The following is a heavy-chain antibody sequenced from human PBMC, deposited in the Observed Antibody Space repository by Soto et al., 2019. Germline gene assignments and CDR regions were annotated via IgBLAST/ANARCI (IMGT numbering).Heavy chain of an antibody. CDR1: GFTFSSYA. J-gene: IGHJ6*02. CDR2: ISYDGSNK. CDR3: ARGGWRYYGSGSYPQDYYYGMDV. V-gene: IGHV3-30-3*01. Sequence: GGSLRLSCAASGFTFSSYAMHWVRQAPGKGLEWVAVISYDGSNKYYADSVKGRFTISRDNSKNTLYLQMNSLRAEDTAVYYCARGGWRYYGSGSYPQDYYYGMDVWGQGTTVTVSS. D-gene: IGHD3-10*01.